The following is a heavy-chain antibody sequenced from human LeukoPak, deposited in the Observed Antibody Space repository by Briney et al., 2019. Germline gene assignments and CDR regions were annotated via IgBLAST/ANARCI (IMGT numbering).Heavy chain of an antibody. D-gene: IGHD2-15*01. CDR2: IYPGDSDT. CDR1: GYRFTSDW. CDR3: ARLSGRVVCSAGSCYIDS. J-gene: IGHJ4*02. V-gene: IGHV5-51*01. Sequence: GESLKISCKGSGYRFTSDWIGWVRQMPGKGLEWVGIIYPGDSDTRYSPSFQGQVTISADKSVNTAYLQWSSLKASDTAMYYCARLSGRVVCSAGSCYIDSWGQGTLATVSS.